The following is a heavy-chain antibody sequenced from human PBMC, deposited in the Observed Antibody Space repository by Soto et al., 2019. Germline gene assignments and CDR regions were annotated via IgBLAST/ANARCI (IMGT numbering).Heavy chain of an antibody. Sequence: SVWVSCKASGGTFSSYAISWVRQAPGQGLEWMGGIIPIFGTANYAQKFQGRVTITADKSTSTAYMELSSLRSEDTAVYYCERVPQVAALDYWGQGTLVTVSS. CDR3: ERVPQVAALDY. CDR2: IIPIFGTA. J-gene: IGHJ4*02. V-gene: IGHV1-69*06. D-gene: IGHD6-19*01. CDR1: GGTFSSYA.